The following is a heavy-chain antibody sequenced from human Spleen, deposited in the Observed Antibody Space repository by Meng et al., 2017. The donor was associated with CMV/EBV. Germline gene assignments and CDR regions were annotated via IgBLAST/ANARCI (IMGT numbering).Heavy chain of an antibody. Sequence: GGSLRLSCAASGFTFDDYAMHWVRQAPGKGLEWVSGISWNSGSIGYADSVKGRFTISRDNAKNSLSLQMNSLRAEDTAVYYCARDLLSYYGMDVWGQGTTVTVSS. V-gene: IGHV3-9*01. CDR1: GFTFDDYA. CDR3: ARDLLSYYGMDV. J-gene: IGHJ6*02. CDR2: ISWNSGSI.